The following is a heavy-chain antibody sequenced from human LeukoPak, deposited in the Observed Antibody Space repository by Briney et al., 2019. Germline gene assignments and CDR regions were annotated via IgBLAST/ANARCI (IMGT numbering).Heavy chain of an antibody. D-gene: IGHD6-13*01. J-gene: IGHJ4*02. CDR2: IYPGDSDT. CDR3: ARRASSWWFDY. V-gene: IGHV5-51*01. Sequence: GESLKISCKGSGYSFASYWIGWVRQMPGKGLEWMGIIYPGDSDTRYSPSFQGQATISADKSISTAYLKWSSLKASDTAIYYCARRASSWWFDYWGQGTLVTVSS. CDR1: GYSFASYW.